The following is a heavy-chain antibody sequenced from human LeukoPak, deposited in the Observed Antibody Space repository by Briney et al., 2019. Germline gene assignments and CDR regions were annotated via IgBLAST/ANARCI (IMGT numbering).Heavy chain of an antibody. D-gene: IGHD5-12*01. CDR1: EYTFTSYD. V-gene: IGHV1-8*01. J-gene: IGHJ4*02. CDR3: ARGRHPGPTWISEY. Sequence: APVKVSCKAFEYTFTSYDINWVRQATGQGLEWMGWMNPNSGNTGYAQKFQGRVTMTRDTSISTAYMELSSLTSEDTAVYYCARGRHPGPTWISEYWGQGTLVTVSS. CDR2: MNPNSGNT.